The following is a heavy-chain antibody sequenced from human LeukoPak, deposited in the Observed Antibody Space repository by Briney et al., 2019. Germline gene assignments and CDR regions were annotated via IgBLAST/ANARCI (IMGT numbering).Heavy chain of an antibody. CDR3: ASLGYDFWSGYNYGMDV. V-gene: IGHV3-48*03. J-gene: IGHJ6*02. CDR2: ISSSGSTI. CDR1: GFTFSSYE. D-gene: IGHD3-3*01. Sequence: GGSLRLSCAASGFTFSSYEMNWVRQAPGKGLEWVSYISSSGSTIYYADSVKGRFTISRDNAKNTLYLQMNSLRAEDTAVYYCASLGYDFWSGYNYGMDVWGQGTTVTVSS.